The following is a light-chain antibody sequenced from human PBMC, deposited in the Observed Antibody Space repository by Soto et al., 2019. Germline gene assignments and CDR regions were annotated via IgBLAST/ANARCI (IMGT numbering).Light chain of an antibody. V-gene: IGKV1-5*01. J-gene: IGKJ1*01. CDR3: QQYKYYSPPWT. Sequence: DIQMTKSPTTLSASVADRVTITCRASQSVRTWLAWYQHKPGKAPNHLIYDASSLESGVPSRFSGSGTGTEFTLTISSRQPDDFATYSCQQYKYYSPPWTFGQGTKVEIK. CDR2: DAS. CDR1: QSVRTW.